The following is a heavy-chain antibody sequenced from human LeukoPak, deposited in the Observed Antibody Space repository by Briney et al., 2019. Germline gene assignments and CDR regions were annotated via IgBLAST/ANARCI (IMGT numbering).Heavy chain of an antibody. J-gene: IGHJ4*02. CDR2: IYYSGST. D-gene: IGHD4-17*01. V-gene: IGHV4-59*08. CDR3: AGSDYGDHAVFDY. Sequence: PSETLSLTCTVSGGSISSYYWSWIRQPPVKGLEWIGYIYYSGSTNYNPSLKSRVTISVDTSKNQFSLKLSSVTAADTAVYYCAGSDYGDHAVFDYWGQGTLVTVSS. CDR1: GGSISSYY.